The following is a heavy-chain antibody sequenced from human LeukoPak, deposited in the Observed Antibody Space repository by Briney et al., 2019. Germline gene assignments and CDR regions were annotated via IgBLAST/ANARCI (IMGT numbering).Heavy chain of an antibody. CDR3: AEYCSSTSCLNAFDI. CDR2: IIPIFGTA. J-gene: IGHJ3*02. V-gene: IGHV1-69*13. D-gene: IGHD2-2*01. CDR1: GYTFTGYY. Sequence: SVKVSCKASGYTFTGYYMHWVRQAPGHGLEWMGGIIPIFGTANYAQKFQGRVTITADESTSTAYMELSSLRSEDTAVYYCAEYCSSTSCLNAFDIWGQGTMVTVSS.